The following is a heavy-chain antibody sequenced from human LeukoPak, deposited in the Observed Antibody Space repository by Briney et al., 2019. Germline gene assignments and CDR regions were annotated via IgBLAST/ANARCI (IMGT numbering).Heavy chain of an antibody. J-gene: IGHJ4*02. Sequence: GGSLRLSCAASGFTFSDHYMDWVRQAPGKGLEWVGRSRNKANSYTTEYAASVKGRFTISRDDSKKSLYMQMISLKTEETAVYHCVRVGRSETLDYWGQGTLVTVSS. CDR2: SRNKANSYTT. CDR3: VRVGRSETLDY. CDR1: GFTFSDHY. V-gene: IGHV3-72*01.